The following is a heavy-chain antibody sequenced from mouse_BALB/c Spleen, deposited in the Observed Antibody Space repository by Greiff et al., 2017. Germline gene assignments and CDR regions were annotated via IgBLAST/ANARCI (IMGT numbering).Heavy chain of an antibody. D-gene: IGHD2-1*01. J-gene: IGHJ4*01. CDR3: ARDGNYFYYAMDY. CDR1: GFTFSSYA. V-gene: IGHV5-6-5*01. CDR2: ISSGGST. Sequence: EVHLVESGGGLVKPGGSLKLSCAASGFTFSSYAMSWVRQTPEKRLEWVASISSGGSTYYPDSVKGRFTISRDNARNILYLQMSSLRSEDTAMYYCARDGNYFYYAMDYWGQGTSVTVSS.